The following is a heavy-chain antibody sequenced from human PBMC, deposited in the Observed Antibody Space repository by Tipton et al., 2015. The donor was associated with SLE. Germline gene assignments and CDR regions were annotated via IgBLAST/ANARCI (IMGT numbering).Heavy chain of an antibody. J-gene: IGHJ6*03. CDR2: IHYSGST. V-gene: IGHV4-59*08. Sequence: TLSLTCDVSGGSMNPYYWSWIRQPPGKGLEWIGYIHYSGSTHYNPSLESRVTMSVDNSKNQFSLKMNSVTAADTALYYCARAEMYTEGSAFYYYVDVWGKGTTVTVSS. CDR1: GGSMNPYY. D-gene: IGHD5-24*01. CDR3: ARAEMYTEGSAFYYYVDV.